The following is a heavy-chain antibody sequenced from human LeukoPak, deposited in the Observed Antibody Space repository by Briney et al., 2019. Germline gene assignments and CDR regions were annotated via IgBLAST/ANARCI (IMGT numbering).Heavy chain of an antibody. CDR2: IRHDGSEE. Sequence: GGSLRLSCAASGFPISNYWMSWVRQAPGKGLEWVASIRHDGSEEHYVDSVMGRFTISRDNAKNSLYLQMNSLRAEDTAVYYCARETFTMVRGVIPNPFDYWGQGTLVTVSS. J-gene: IGHJ4*02. V-gene: IGHV3-7*01. CDR3: ARETFTMVRGVIPNPFDY. D-gene: IGHD3-10*01. CDR1: GFPISNYW.